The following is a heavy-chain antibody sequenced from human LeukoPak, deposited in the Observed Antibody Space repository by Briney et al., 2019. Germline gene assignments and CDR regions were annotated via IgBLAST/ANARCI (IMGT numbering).Heavy chain of an antibody. J-gene: IGHJ4*02. CDR1: GGTFSSYA. CDR2: ISAYNGNT. D-gene: IGHD1-26*01. CDR3: ARRSYHGGSDDY. V-gene: IGHV1-18*01. Sequence: ASVKVSCKASGGTFSSYAISWVRQAPGQGLEWMGWISAYNGNTNYAQKLQGRVAMTTDTSTSTAYMELRSLRSDDTAVYYCARRSYHGGSDDYWGQGTLVTVSS.